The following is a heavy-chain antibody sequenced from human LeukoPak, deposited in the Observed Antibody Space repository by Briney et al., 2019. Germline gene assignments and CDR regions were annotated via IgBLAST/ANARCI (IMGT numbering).Heavy chain of an antibody. Sequence: PGGSLRLSCAASGFTFSSYAMSWVRQAPGKGLEWVSGISASGGSTYYTDSVKGRFTISGDNSKNTLYLQMNSLRAEDTAVYYCAKSPGYCSDGSCFRYDYWGQGTLVTVSS. CDR3: AKSPGYCSDGSCFRYDY. J-gene: IGHJ4*02. V-gene: IGHV3-23*01. CDR1: GFTFSSYA. D-gene: IGHD2-15*01. CDR2: ISASGGST.